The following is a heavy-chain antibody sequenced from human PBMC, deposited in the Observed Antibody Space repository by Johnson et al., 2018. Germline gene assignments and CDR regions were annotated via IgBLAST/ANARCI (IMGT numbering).Heavy chain of an antibody. J-gene: IGHJ6*02. V-gene: IGHV3-7*01. CDR3: ARGHKGLGV. CDR1: GLIFGDFW. Sequence: VQLQESGGGLVQPGGSLRLSCAASGLIFGDFWMSWVRQAPGRGLEWVAYINQDGSEQYYMDSMKGRFTISRDNARDSLYLQMNSLGDEDTAVYYWARGHKGLGVWGQGTTVTVSS. CDR2: INQDGSEQ.